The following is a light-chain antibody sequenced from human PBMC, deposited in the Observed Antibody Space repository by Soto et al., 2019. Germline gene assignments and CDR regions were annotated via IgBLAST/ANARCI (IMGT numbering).Light chain of an antibody. V-gene: IGLV2-14*01. Sequence: QSVLPQPASVSGSPGQSITISCTGTSSDVGGYNFISWYQHHPSRAPKVIIYEVNHRPSGVSHRFSGSTSGNAASLTISGLQSDGEADYYCSSSSGESTYVCGNGTKLTVL. CDR2: EVN. J-gene: IGLJ1*01. CDR3: SSSSGESTYV. CDR1: SSDVGGYNF.